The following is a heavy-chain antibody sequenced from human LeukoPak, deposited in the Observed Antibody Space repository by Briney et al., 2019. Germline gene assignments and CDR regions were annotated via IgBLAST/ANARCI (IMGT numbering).Heavy chain of an antibody. Sequence: ASVKVSCKASGYTFTSYDINWVRQATGQGLEWMGWMNPSSGNTGYAQKFQGRVTITRNTSISTAYMELSSLRSEDTAVYYCARSGTEQPSDAFDIWGQGTMVTVSS. V-gene: IGHV1-8*03. J-gene: IGHJ3*02. D-gene: IGHD1-14*01. CDR3: ARSGTEQPSDAFDI. CDR2: MNPSSGNT. CDR1: GYTFTSYD.